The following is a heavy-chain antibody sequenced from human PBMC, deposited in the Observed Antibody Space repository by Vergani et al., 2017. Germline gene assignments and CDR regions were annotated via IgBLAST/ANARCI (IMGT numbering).Heavy chain of an antibody. J-gene: IGHJ6*03. D-gene: IGHD3-10*01. Sequence: QLQLQESGPGLVKPSETLSLTCTVSGGSISSSSYYWGWIRQPXGKGLEWIGSIYYSGSTYYNPSLKSRVTISVDTSKNQFSLKLSSVTAADTAVYYCARGRTMVRGVITPTGYYYYMDVWGKGTTVTVSS. CDR2: IYYSGST. V-gene: IGHV4-39*07. CDR1: GGSISSSSYY. CDR3: ARGRTMVRGVITPTGYYYYMDV.